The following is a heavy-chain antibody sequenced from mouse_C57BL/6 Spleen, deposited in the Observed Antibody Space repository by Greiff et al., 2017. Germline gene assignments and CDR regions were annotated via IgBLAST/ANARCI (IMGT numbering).Heavy chain of an antibody. CDR1: GYTFTSYW. D-gene: IGHD1-1*01. V-gene: IGHV1-64*01. J-gene: IGHJ2*01. CDR3: ARPYYGSSDVY. CDR2: IHPNSGST. Sequence: QVQLQQSGAELVKPGASVKLSCKASGYTFTSYWMHWVKQRPGQGLEWIGMIHPNSGSTNYNEKFKSKATLTVDKSSSTAYMQLSSLTSEDSAVYYCARPYYGSSDVYWGQGTTLTVSS.